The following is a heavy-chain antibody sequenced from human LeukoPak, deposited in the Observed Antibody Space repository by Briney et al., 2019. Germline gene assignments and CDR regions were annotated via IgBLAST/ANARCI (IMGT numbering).Heavy chain of an antibody. CDR1: GYTFTGYY. CDR2: INPNSGGT. D-gene: IGHD3-9*01. Sequence: ASVKVSCKASGYTFTGYYMHWVRQAPGRGLEWMGWINPNSGGTNYAQKFQGRVTMTRDTSISTAYMELGRLRSDDTAVYYCARRDDILTGTAVDYWGQGTLVTVSS. CDR3: ARRDDILTGTAVDY. V-gene: IGHV1-2*02. J-gene: IGHJ4*02.